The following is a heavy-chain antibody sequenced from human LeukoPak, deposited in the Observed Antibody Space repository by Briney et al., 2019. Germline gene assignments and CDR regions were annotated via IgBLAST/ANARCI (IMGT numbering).Heavy chain of an antibody. CDR2: ISYDGSNK. J-gene: IGHJ4*02. CDR1: GFTFSSYA. V-gene: IGHV3-30-3*01. Sequence: PRGSLRLSCAASGFTFSSYAMHWVRQAPGKGLEWVAVISYDGSNKYYADSVKGRFTISRDNSKNTLYLQMNSLRAEDTAVYYCARESLPIFRHFDYWGQGTLVTVSS. CDR3: ARESLPIFRHFDY. D-gene: IGHD3-9*01.